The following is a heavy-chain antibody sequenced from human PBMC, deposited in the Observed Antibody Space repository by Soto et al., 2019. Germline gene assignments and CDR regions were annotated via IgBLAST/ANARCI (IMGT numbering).Heavy chain of an antibody. Sequence: GGSLRLSCAASGFSFSTYAMSWVRQAPGKGLEWVSGISASGGTTNYAEFVEGRFTISRDRSRNTLYLQMNSLRAEDTAVYYCAKDSVAARYDDFDIWGQGTMVTVSS. CDR1: GFSFSTYA. J-gene: IGHJ3*02. D-gene: IGHD2-15*01. V-gene: IGHV3-23*01. CDR2: ISASGGTT. CDR3: AKDSVAARYDDFDI.